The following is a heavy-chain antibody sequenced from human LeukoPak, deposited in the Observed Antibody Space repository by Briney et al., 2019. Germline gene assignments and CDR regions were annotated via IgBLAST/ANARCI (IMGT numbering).Heavy chain of an antibody. V-gene: IGHV4-59*01. CDR1: GGSISSYY. J-gene: IGHJ4*02. CDR3: ARRSGDTIFGVVIPHPLDY. CDR2: IYYSGST. Sequence: SETLSLTCTVSGGSISSYYWSWIRQPPGKGLEWIGYIYYSGSTNYNPSLKSRVTISVDTSKNQFSLKLSSVTAADTAVYYCARRSGDTIFGVVIPHPLDYWGQGTLVTVSS. D-gene: IGHD3-3*01.